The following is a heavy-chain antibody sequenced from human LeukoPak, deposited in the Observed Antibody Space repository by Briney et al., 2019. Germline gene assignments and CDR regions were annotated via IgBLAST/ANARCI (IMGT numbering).Heavy chain of an antibody. CDR1: SGSIRSYY. CDR2: IYSSGST. D-gene: IGHD3-10*01. CDR3: ARLYGSGSDYYMDV. Sequence: PSETLSLTCTVSSGSIRSYYWSWIRQPPGKGLEWIGNIYSSGSTNYNPSLESRVTISVDTSKNQFSLKLSSVTAADTAVYYCARLYGSGSDYYMDVWGKGTTVTISS. J-gene: IGHJ6*03. V-gene: IGHV4-59*01.